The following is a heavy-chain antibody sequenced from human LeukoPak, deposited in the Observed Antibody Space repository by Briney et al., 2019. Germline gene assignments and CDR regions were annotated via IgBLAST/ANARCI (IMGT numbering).Heavy chain of an antibody. CDR1: GGSVSSGSYY. Sequence: PSETLSLTCTVSGGSVSSGSYYWSWIRQPPGKGLEWIGYIYYSGSTNYNPSLESRVTISIDTSKNQFSLKLISMTAADTAVYYCARDSWELPFDYWGQGTLVTVSS. D-gene: IGHD1-26*01. J-gene: IGHJ4*02. CDR3: ARDSWELPFDY. V-gene: IGHV4-61*01. CDR2: IYYSGST.